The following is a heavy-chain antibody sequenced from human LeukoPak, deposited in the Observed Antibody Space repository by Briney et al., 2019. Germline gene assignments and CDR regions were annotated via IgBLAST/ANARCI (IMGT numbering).Heavy chain of an antibody. Sequence: GASVKVSCKASGYTFTGYYMHWVRQAPGQGLEWMGWINTSTGNPTYAQGFTGRFVFSLDTSVSTAYLQISSLKAEDTAVYYCARDWSGLVFWFDPWGQGTLVTVSS. CDR3: ARDWSGLVFWFDP. J-gene: IGHJ5*02. V-gene: IGHV7-4-1*02. D-gene: IGHD3-22*01. CDR1: GYTFTGYY. CDR2: INTSTGNP.